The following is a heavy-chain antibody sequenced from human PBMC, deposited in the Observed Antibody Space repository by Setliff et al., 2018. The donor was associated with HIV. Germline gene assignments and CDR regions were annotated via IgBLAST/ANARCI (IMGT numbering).Heavy chain of an antibody. J-gene: IGHJ5*02. CDR2: IYRGDGGDVT. CDR3: AKGNNWNRGADWFDP. V-gene: IGHV3-53*01. D-gene: IGHD1-20*01. Sequence: AGSLRLSCAASGFSVSGNYMTWVRQAPGGGLEWVSVIYRGDGGDVTHYTDSVKGRFTISRDNSRNTLHLQMNSLRAEDTAVYYCAKGNNWNRGADWFDPWGQGTLVTVS. CDR1: GFSVSGNY.